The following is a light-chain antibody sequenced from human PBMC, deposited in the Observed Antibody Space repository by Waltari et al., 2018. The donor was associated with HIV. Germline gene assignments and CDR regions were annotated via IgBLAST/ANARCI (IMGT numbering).Light chain of an antibody. V-gene: IGLV2-11*01. J-gene: IGLJ1*01. CDR3: CSYAGAYTYV. Sequence: QSALTQPRSVSGSPGQSVTISCTGTSSDIGSFDYVSWYQQSPGKAPKVIIYEVAQRPSGVPDRFTGSKSGITASLTISGLQGEDEADYYCCSYAGAYTYVFGTGTKVNVL. CDR1: SSDIGSFDY. CDR2: EVA.